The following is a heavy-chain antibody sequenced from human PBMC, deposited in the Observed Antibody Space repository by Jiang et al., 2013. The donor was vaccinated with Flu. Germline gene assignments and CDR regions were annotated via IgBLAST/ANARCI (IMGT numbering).Heavy chain of an antibody. J-gene: IGHJ4*02. V-gene: IGHV1-18*01. Sequence: GAEVKKPGSSVKVSCKASGGTFSSYAISWVRQAPGQGLEWMGWISAYNGNTNYAQKLQGRVTMTTDTSTSTAYMELRSLRSDDTAVYYCARVYDILTGDTHFDYWGQGTLVTVSS. CDR2: ISAYNGNT. CDR3: ARVYDILTGDTHFDY. D-gene: IGHD3-9*01. CDR1: GGTFSSYA.